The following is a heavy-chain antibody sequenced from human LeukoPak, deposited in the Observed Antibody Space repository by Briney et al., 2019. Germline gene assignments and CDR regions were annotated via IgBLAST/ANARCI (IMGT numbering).Heavy chain of an antibody. CDR3: ARGGYYGSGNDFRFDP. J-gene: IGHJ5*02. CDR1: GYSISNGYY. Sequence: PSETLSLTCTVSGYSISNGYYWGWIRQPPGKGLEWIGNIYHSGSAYYNPSLKSRVTISVETSKNQFSLKLKSVTAADTAVYYCARGGYYGSGNDFRFDPWGQGTLVTVSS. CDR2: IYHSGSA. V-gene: IGHV4-38-2*02. D-gene: IGHD3-10*01.